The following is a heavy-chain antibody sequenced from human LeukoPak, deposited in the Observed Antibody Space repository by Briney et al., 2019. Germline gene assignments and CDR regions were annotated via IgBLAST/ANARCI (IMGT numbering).Heavy chain of an antibody. V-gene: IGHV4-59*08. Sequence: SETLSLTCTVSGGSISSYYWSWIRQPPGKGLEWIGYIYYSGSTNYNPSLKSRVTISVDTSKNQFSLKLSSVTAADTAVYYCAGHVEYYGSGSYYNWFDPWGQGTLVTVSS. CDR1: GGSISSYY. CDR3: AGHVEYYGSGSYYNWFDP. J-gene: IGHJ5*02. CDR2: IYYSGST. D-gene: IGHD3-10*01.